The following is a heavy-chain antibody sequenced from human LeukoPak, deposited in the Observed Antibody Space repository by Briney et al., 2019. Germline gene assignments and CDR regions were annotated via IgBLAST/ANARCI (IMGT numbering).Heavy chain of an antibody. CDR2: ISYDGSNK. CDR1: GFTFSSYA. J-gene: IGHJ4*02. Sequence: PGGSLRLSCAASGFTFSSYAMPWVRQAPGKGLEWVAVISYDGSNKYYADSVKGRFTISRDNSKNTLYLQMNSLRAEDTAVYYCARDPEYYFDYWGQGTLVTVSS. CDR3: ARDPEYYFDY. V-gene: IGHV3-30-3*01.